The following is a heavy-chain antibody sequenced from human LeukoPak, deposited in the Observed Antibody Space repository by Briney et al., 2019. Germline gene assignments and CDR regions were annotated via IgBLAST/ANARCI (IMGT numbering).Heavy chain of an antibody. V-gene: IGHV3-21*01. CDR2: ISSSSSYI. CDR1: GFTFSSYS. Sequence: GGSLRLSCAASGFTFSSYSMNWVRQAPGKGLEWVSSISSSSSYIYYADSVKGRFTISRDNAKNSLYLQMNSLRAEDTAVYYCARVPRGSGPYFDYWGQGTLVTVSS. J-gene: IGHJ4*02. D-gene: IGHD3-3*01. CDR3: ARVPRGSGPYFDY.